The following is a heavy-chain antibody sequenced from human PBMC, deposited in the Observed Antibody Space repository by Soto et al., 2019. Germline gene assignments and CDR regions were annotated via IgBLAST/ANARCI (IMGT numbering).Heavy chain of an antibody. Sequence: ASVKVSCKVSGYTITELSMHWVRQAPGKGLEWMGGFDPEDGETIYAQKFQGRVTMTEDTSTDTAYMGLSSLRSEDTAVYYCATDLYSSSWYAWWFDPWGQGTLVTVSS. CDR1: GYTITELS. CDR2: FDPEDGET. V-gene: IGHV1-24*01. CDR3: ATDLYSSSWYAWWFDP. J-gene: IGHJ5*02. D-gene: IGHD6-13*01.